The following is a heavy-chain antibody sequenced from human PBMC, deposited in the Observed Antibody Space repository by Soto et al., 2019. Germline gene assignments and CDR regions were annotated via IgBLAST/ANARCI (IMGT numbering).Heavy chain of an antibody. D-gene: IGHD1-26*01. J-gene: IGHJ6*02. V-gene: IGHV3-33*01. CDR2: IWNDGSYK. Sequence: QVQLVESGGGVVQPGRSLRLSCAASGFIFRKYGMHWVRQAPGKGLEWVAVIWNDGSYKYYADSVKGRFTISRDNSKNTLYLQMNSLRAEDTAVYYCARGAFIVGANEDGMDVWGQGTTVTVSS. CDR3: ARGAFIVGANEDGMDV. CDR1: GFIFRKYG.